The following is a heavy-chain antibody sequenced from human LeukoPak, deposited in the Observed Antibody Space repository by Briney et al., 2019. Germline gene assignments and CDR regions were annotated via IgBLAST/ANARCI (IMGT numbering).Heavy chain of an antibody. CDR3: AKGGRERGMAFDY. CDR1: GFTFSSYG. CDR2: ISYDGRNK. J-gene: IGHJ4*02. V-gene: IGHV3-30*18. D-gene: IGHD1-26*01. Sequence: GRSLRLSCAASGFTFSSYGMHWVRQAPGKGLEWVAVISYDGRNKYYADSVKGRFTISRDNSKNTLYLQMNSLRAEDTAVYYCAKGGRERGMAFDYWGQGTLVTVSS.